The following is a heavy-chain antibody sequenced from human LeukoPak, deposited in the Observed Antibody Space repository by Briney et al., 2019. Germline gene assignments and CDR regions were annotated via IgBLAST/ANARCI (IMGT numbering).Heavy chain of an antibody. CDR3: ASLDSAHPSGVH. J-gene: IGHJ4*02. Sequence: PGGSLRLSCEASTFTFIPGWMSWVRQAPGKGLEWVAMMKRDGSEKLYVDSVGGRFTISRDNAKNSLYLQMDSLRDEDSALYYCASLDSAHPSGVHWGQGTLVTVSS. CDR2: MKRDGSEK. D-gene: IGHD5-18*01. CDR1: TFTFIPGW. V-gene: IGHV3-7*01.